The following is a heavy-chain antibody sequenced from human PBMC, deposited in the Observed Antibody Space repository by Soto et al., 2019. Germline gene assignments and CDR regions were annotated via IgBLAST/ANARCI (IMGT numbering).Heavy chain of an antibody. CDR2: ISWNSGSI. CDR3: AKDLAPGYSTSTDAFDI. J-gene: IGHJ3*02. D-gene: IGHD6-13*01. Sequence: GGSLRLSCAASGFTFDDYAMHWVRQAPGKGLEWVSGISWNSGSIGYADSVKGRFTISRDNAKNSLYLQMNSLRAEDTALYYCAKDLAPGYSTSTDAFDIWGQGTMVTVSS. CDR1: GFTFDDYA. V-gene: IGHV3-9*01.